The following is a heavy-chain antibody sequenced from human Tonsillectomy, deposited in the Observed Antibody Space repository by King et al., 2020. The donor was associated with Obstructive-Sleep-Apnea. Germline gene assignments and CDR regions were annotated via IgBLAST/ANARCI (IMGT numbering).Heavy chain of an antibody. V-gene: IGHV3-23*04. D-gene: IGHD6-19*01. J-gene: IGHJ5*02. CDR1: GFTFSSYA. CDR2: ISGSGGST. CDR3: VPGGAVAIFIQSWFVP. Sequence: VQLVESGGGLVQPGGSLRLSCAASGFTFSSYAMSWVRQAPGKGLEWVSAISGSGGSTYYADSVKGRFTISRDNSKNTLYLQMNSLRAEDTAVYYCVPGGAVAIFIQSWFVPWGQGTLVTVSS.